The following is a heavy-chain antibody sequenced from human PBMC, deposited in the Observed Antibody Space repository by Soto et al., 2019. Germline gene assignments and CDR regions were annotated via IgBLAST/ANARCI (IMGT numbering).Heavy chain of an antibody. CDR3: ARAGGIDQDFNY. V-gene: IGHV1-69*13. D-gene: IGHD2-15*01. CDR1: GGTFSSDS. CDR2: IIPMFDTP. J-gene: IGHJ4*02. Sequence: SVKVSCKASGGTFSSDSFSWVRQAPGQGLEWMGGIIPMFDTPIYAQKFQDRVTITADESTSTAYMQLSSLRFGDTAVYYCARAGGIDQDFNYWGQGSLVTVSS.